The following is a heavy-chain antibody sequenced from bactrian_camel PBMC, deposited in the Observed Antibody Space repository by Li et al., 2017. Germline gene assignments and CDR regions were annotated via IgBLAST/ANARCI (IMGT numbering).Heavy chain of an antibody. Sequence: VQLVESGGGVVQPGGSVRLSCAASRFTTFSNYPMNWVRQVPGKGLEWVSQIASGGVSTYYADSVKGRFTISKGNTMNTAYLQMDSLKSEDTAQYYCVALAWGFNYWGQGTQVTVS. J-gene: IGHJ4*01. D-gene: IGHD1*01. CDR1: RFTTFSNYP. V-gene: IGHV3S40*01. CDR2: IASGGVST. CDR3: VALAWGFNY.